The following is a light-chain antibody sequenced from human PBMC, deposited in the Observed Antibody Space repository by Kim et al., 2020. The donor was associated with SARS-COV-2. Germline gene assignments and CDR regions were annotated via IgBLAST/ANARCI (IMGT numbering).Light chain of an antibody. Sequence: IVMTQSPATLSVSPGERATLSCRASQSLSFNLAWFQQKPGQAPRLLIYRTSTRATGTPARFSGSGSGTEFTLTISSLQSEDFAVYYCQQYDNWPRTFGQGTKLEIK. CDR1: QSLSFN. CDR3: QQYDNWPRT. V-gene: IGKV3-15*01. CDR2: RTS. J-gene: IGKJ2*01.